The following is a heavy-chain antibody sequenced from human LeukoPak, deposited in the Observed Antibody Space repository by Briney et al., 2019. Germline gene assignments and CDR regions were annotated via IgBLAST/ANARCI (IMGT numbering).Heavy chain of an antibody. CDR1: GFTFSSYG. CDR2: IRAYNGNT. Sequence: ASLKVSCKASGFTFSSYGMSWVRQAPGQGLEWVGGIRAYNGNTNYAQKLKGRVTMTKDTSTSTPYMQMRSLRAEDTAVYYCAIANHMVVVLAALDPRGQGTLVTVSS. CDR3: AIANHMVVVLAALDP. J-gene: IGHJ5*02. D-gene: IGHD2-15*01. V-gene: IGHV1-18*01.